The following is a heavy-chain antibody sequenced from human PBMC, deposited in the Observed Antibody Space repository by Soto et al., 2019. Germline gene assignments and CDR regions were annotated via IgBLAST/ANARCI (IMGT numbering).Heavy chain of an antibody. CDR1: GFTFSSYA. J-gene: IGHJ5*02. V-gene: IGHV3-23*01. CDR3: AKQGSRYSSSRGP. D-gene: IGHD6-6*01. CDR2: ISGGGSST. Sequence: PGGSLRLSCAASGFTFSSYAMSWGLQAPGKGLEWVSTISGGGSSTYYADSVKGRFTISRDNSKNTLYLKMNSLRAEDTAVYSCAKQGSRYSSSRGPWGKGTLVTVSS.